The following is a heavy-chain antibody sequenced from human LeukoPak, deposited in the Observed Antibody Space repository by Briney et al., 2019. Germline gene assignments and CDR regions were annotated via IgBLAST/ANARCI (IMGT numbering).Heavy chain of an antibody. CDR1: GYTFTGYY. J-gene: IGHJ4*02. Sequence: GASVKVSCKASGYTFTGYYIHWVRQAPGQGLEWMGWINPNSGGTNYAQKFQGRVTMTRDTSSTTAYLELSGLTSDDTAMYYCAKVRDRLSSFYPAAWGQGTLVTVSS. CDR3: AKVRDRLSSFYPAA. CDR2: INPNSGGT. V-gene: IGHV1-2*02. D-gene: IGHD6-13*01.